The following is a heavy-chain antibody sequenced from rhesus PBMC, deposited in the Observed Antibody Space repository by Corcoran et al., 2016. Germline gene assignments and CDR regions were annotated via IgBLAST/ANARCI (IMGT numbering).Heavy chain of an antibody. Sequence: QLQLQESGPGLVKPSETLSVTCAVSGGSIISSYWSWIRQAPGKGLEWIGYIYGSGSSTNYNPALKSRVTLSVDTSKKQLSLKLSSVTAADTAVYYCARGSRYYYFDYWGQGVLVTVSS. J-gene: IGHJ4*01. CDR1: GGSIISSY. D-gene: IGHD1-44*02. CDR2: IYGSGSST. CDR3: ARGSRYYYFDY. V-gene: IGHV4-169*01.